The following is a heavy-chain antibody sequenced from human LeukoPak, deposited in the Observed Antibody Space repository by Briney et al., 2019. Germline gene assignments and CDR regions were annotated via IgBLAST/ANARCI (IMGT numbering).Heavy chain of an antibody. CDR2: ISVYNGNT. CDR3: ARDINGYYYDSHGYYPTDL. J-gene: IGHJ5*02. Sequence: ASVTVSCKASGYIFTSYGISWVRQAPGQGLEWMGWISVYNGNTNYPQRLQGRVTMTTDTSTTTACMELRSLRSDDTAVYYCARDINGYYYDSHGYYPTDLWGQGTLVTVSS. V-gene: IGHV1-18*01. CDR1: GYIFTSYG. D-gene: IGHD3-22*01.